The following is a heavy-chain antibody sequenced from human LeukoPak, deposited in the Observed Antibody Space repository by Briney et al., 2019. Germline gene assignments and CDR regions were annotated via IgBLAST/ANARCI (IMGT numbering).Heavy chain of an antibody. J-gene: IGHJ4*02. CDR3: ARGFSGQQLADNYYFDY. CDR1: GFTFTSYD. V-gene: IGHV1-8*03. D-gene: IGHD6-13*01. Sequence: PGGSLRLSCAASGFTFTSYDINWVRQATGQGLEWMGWMNPNSGNTGYAQKFQGRVTITRNTSISPAYMELSSLRSEDTAVYYCARGFSGQQLADNYYFDYWGQGTLVTVSS. CDR2: MNPNSGNT.